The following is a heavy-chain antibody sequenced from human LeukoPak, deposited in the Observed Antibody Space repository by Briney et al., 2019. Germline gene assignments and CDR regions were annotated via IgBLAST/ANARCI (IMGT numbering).Heavy chain of an antibody. CDR3: ARGSGHIVVVSALPDF. Sequence: ASVKVSCTTSGYPFNNFGVNWVRQAPGQGLEWMGWISGHNGDTGYAQRFQGRVTLTTDTSASTAYMELWSLTSDDTAVYYCARGSGHIVVVSALPDFWGQGTLVTVSS. CDR1: GYPFNNFG. D-gene: IGHD2-21*01. CDR2: ISGHNGDT. J-gene: IGHJ4*02. V-gene: IGHV1-18*01.